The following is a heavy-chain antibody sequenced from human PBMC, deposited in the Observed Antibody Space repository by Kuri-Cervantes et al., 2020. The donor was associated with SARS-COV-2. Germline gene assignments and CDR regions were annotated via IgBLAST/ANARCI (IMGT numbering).Heavy chain of an antibody. V-gene: IGHV3-33*06. CDR3: AKVDVVAAIGGGYFDY. CDR2: IWYDGSNK. D-gene: IGHD5-12*01. J-gene: IGHJ4*02. CDR1: GFTFSSYG. Sequence: GESLKISCAASGFTFSSYGMHWVRQAPGKGLEWVAVIWYDGSNKYYADSVKGRFTISRDNSKNTLYLQMNSLRDEDTAVYYCAKVDVVAAIGGGYFDYWGQGTLVTVSS.